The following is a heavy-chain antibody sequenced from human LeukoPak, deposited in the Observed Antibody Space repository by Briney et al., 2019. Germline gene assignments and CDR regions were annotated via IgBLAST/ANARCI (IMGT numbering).Heavy chain of an antibody. J-gene: IGHJ6*03. V-gene: IGHV1-2*02. D-gene: IGHD2-2*01. CDR1: GYTFTSYA. CDR3: ARGCQYQLLIFLYYYMDV. CDR2: INPNSGGT. Sequence: GASVKVSCKASGYTFTSYAMNWVRQAPGQGLEWMGWINPNSGGTNYAQKFQGRVTMTRDTSISTAYMELSRLRSDDTAVYYCARGCQYQLLIFLYYYMDVWGKGTTVTISS.